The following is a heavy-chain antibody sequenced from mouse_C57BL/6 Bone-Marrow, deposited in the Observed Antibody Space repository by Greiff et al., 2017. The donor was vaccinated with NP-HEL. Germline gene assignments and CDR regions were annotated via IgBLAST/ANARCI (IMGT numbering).Heavy chain of an antibody. V-gene: IGHV14-4*01. Sequence: EVQLQQSGAELVRPGASVKLSCTASGFNIKDDYMHWVKQRPEQGLEWIGWIDPENGDTEYASKFQGKATITADTSSNTAYLQLSSLTSEDTAVYYCTTLYYGKDYYAMDYWGQGTSVTVSS. CDR1: GFNIKDDY. CDR3: TTLYYGKDYYAMDY. CDR2: IDPENGDT. J-gene: IGHJ4*01. D-gene: IGHD2-1*01.